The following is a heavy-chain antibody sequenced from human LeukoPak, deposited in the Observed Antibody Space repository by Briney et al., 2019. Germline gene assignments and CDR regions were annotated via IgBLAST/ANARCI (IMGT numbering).Heavy chain of an antibody. CDR2: VSPYNGDT. CDR3: ARAGPSCHGGSKN. Sequence: ASVKVSCKASGYTFTSYGISWVRQAPGQGLEWMGWVSPYNGDTNYVQKLQGRVTMTTDTSTTTAYMELRNLRSDDTAVYYCARAGPSCHGGSKNWGQGTLVTVSS. D-gene: IGHD2-2*01. CDR1: GYTFTSYG. J-gene: IGHJ4*02. V-gene: IGHV1-18*01.